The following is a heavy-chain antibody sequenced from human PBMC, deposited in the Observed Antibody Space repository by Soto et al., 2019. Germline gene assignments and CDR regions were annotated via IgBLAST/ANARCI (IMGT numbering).Heavy chain of an antibody. CDR3: AKNSGWFNT. CDR1: GFPFSATD. CDR2: IDGGGETA. Sequence: EFQVMQSGGGFVQPGGSLRLACAASGFPFSATDMSWVRQAPGKGLEWVSTIDGGGETAYYADSVRGRFTISRDNSKNTVYLQMDGLRVDDTAFYYCAKNSGWFNTWGKGDLVIVSS. V-gene: IGHV3-23*01. D-gene: IGHD3-10*01. J-gene: IGHJ5*02.